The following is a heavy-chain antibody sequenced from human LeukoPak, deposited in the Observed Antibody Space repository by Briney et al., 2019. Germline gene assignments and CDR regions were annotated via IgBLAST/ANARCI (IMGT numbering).Heavy chain of an antibody. J-gene: IGHJ4*02. CDR2: IKSDGSST. CDR3: AREWRITGNCDY. CDR1: GFTFSTDW. Sequence: PGGSLRLSCAASGFTFSTDWMHWVRQAPGKGLEWVSRIKSDGSSTKYADSVTGRFTVSRDNAKNTLYLQMNSLRAEDTAVYYCAREWRITGNCDYWGQGTLVTVPS. D-gene: IGHD1-14*01. V-gene: IGHV3-74*03.